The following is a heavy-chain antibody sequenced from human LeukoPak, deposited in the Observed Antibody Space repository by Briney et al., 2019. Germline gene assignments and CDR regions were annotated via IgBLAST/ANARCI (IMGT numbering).Heavy chain of an antibody. CDR2: ISAHDGNT. J-gene: IGHJ4*02. V-gene: IGHV1-18*01. Sequence: AASVKVSCKASGYTFNNYGINWVRQAPGQGLEWMGWISAHDGNTNYGQRHQGRLTMTIDTSTSTAYMELRSLTSDDTAVYFCARDRSRAYQEIKDFEVWGQGTRVTVSS. CDR3: ARDRSRAYQEIKDFEV. D-gene: IGHD6-25*01. CDR1: GYTFNNYG.